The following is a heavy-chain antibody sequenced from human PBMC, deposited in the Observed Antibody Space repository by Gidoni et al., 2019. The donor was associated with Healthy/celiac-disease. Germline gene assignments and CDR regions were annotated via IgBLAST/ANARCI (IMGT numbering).Heavy chain of an antibody. CDR2: ISYDGSNK. D-gene: IGHD1-26*01. J-gene: IGHJ4*02. CDR3: AKDFGGSYYYFDY. Sequence: QVQLVESGGGVVQPGRSLRPSCAASGFTFSSYGMHWVRQAPGKGLEWVAVISYDGSNKYYADSVKGRFTISRDNSKNTLYLQMNSLRAEDTAVYYCAKDFGGSYYYFDYWGQGTLVTVSS. V-gene: IGHV3-30*18. CDR1: GFTFSSYG.